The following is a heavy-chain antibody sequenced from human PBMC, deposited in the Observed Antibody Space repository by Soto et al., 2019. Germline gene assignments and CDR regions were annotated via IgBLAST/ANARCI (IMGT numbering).Heavy chain of an antibody. J-gene: IGHJ4*02. CDR2: IIPILGIA. Sequence: QVQLVQSGAEVKKPGSSVKVSCKASGGTFSSYTISWVRQAPGQGLEWMGRIIPILGIANYAQKFQGRVTXXADNSTSTAYMELSSLRSEDTAVYYCASRYDSSDYWGQGTLVTVSS. D-gene: IGHD3-22*01. V-gene: IGHV1-69*02. CDR3: ASRYDSSDY. CDR1: GGTFSSYT.